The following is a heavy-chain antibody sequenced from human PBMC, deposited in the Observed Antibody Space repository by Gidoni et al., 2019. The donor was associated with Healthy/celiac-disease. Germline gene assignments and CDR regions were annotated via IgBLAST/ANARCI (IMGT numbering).Heavy chain of an antibody. V-gene: IGHV4-31*03. CDR2: IYYSGST. D-gene: IGHD3-10*01. CDR3: ARDLQGGTSGSGSYPHNYFDY. J-gene: IGHJ4*02. Sequence: QVQLQESGPGLVKPSQTLSLTCTFSGGSILSGCYYLSWIRQHPGKGLEWIGYIYYSGSTYYNPSLKSRVTISVDTSKNQFSLKLSSVTAADTAVYYCARDLQGGTSGSGSYPHNYFDYWGQGTLVTVSS. CDR1: GGSILSGCYY.